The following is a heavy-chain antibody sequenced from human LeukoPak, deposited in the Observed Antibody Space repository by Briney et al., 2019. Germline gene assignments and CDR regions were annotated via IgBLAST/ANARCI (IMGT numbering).Heavy chain of an antibody. CDR2: IHSSGST. Sequence: SETLSLTCTVSGGSISGFYWSWMRRPAGKGLEWIGRIHSSGSTNYNPSLESRVTMSVGTSKNQFSLELSSVTAADTAVYYCARAPRTLAVNGGHAFDFWGQGTMVTVSS. D-gene: IGHD2-21*01. J-gene: IGHJ3*01. CDR1: GGSISGFY. V-gene: IGHV4-4*07. CDR3: ARAPRTLAVNGGHAFDF.